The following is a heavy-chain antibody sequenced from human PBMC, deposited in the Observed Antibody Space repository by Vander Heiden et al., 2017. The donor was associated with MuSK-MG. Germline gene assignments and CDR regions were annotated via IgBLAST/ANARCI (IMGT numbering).Heavy chain of an antibody. J-gene: IGHJ4*01. V-gene: IGHV4-39*01. CDR1: AGSITSTSPY. D-gene: IGHD1-1*01. CDR2: ASNSGNT. Sequence: QLQLQESGPGLVKPSETLSPTCVVSAGSITSTSPYCGWIRQTPGKGLEWIGSASNSGNTYYNPSLRSRVSLSVDTSKNQFSLKLSSVTAADTAIYYCARQDGRNLERRPRDFDHWGQGILVTVSS. CDR3: ARQDGRNLERRPRDFDH.